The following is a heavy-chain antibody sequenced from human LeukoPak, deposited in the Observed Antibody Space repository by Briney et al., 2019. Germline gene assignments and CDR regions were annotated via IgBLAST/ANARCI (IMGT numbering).Heavy chain of an antibody. J-gene: IGHJ4*02. CDR3: ARGQLTDDLDY. D-gene: IGHD1-14*01. CDR1: GYTFTGYF. CDR2: INPNIGAT. Sequence: SVTVSCKASGYTFTGYFMHWVRPAPGQGLEWMGWINPNIGATKYARKFQGRVTMTRDTSIITAYMELSRLRSDDTAVYYCARGQLTDDLDYWGQGILVPVSS. V-gene: IGHV1-2*02.